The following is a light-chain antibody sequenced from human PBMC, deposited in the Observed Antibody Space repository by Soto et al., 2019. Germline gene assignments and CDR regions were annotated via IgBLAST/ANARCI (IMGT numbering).Light chain of an antibody. CDR3: QQYDSLPYT. Sequence: DIQMTQSPSSLSASVGDRVTITCQASQDITDYVNWYQQKPGKAPRLLIYDAFHLETGVPSRLSGSRSGTEFTFTISGLQPEDIATYCCQQYDSLPYTFGQGTKVDIK. CDR1: QDITDY. V-gene: IGKV1-33*01. J-gene: IGKJ2*01. CDR2: DAF.